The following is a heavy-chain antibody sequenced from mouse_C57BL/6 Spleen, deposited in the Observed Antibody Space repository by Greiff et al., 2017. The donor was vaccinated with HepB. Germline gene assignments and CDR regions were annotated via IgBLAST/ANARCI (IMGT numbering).Heavy chain of an antibody. V-gene: IGHV1-82*01. CDR2: IYPGDGDT. Sequence: VKLVESGPELVKPGASVKISCKASGYAFSSSWMNWVKQRPGKGLEWIGRIYPGDGDTNYNGKFKGKATLTADKSSSTAYMQLSSLTSEDSAVYFCARPLLTTVVEAMDHWGQGTSVTVSS. J-gene: IGHJ4*01. CDR3: ARPLLTTVVEAMDH. CDR1: GYAFSSSW. D-gene: IGHD1-1*01.